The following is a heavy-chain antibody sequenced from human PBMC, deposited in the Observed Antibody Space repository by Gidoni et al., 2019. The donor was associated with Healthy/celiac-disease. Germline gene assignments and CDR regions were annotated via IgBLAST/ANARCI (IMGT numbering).Heavy chain of an antibody. CDR3: ARDSRPGGYWYFDL. CDR1: GGSVSSGSYY. J-gene: IGHJ2*01. Sequence: QVQLQESGPGLVKPSETLSLTCTVPGGSVSSGSYYWSWIRQPPGKGLEWIGYIYYSGSTNYNPSLKSRVTISVDTSKNQFSLKLSSVTAADTAVYYCARDSRPGGYWYFDLWGRGTLVTVSS. V-gene: IGHV4-61*01. CDR2: IYYSGST. D-gene: IGHD3-16*01.